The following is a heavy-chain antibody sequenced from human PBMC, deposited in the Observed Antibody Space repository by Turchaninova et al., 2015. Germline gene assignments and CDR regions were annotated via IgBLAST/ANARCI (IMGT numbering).Heavy chain of an antibody. V-gene: IGHV3-23*04. CDR3: AKDDGHTNSWYDFDS. D-gene: IGHD5-12*01. J-gene: IGHJ4*02. CDR1: GFPFSNYP. CDR2: LSATGGST. Sequence: EVQLVESGGGLVQPGGSVGGRCSASGFPFSNYPVGCARQAPGNGLAWASALSATGGSTYYAHSVKVRFTISKDNRKSTLYLQMNSLRAEDTALYYCAKDDGHTNSWYDFDSWGQGTLVTVSS.